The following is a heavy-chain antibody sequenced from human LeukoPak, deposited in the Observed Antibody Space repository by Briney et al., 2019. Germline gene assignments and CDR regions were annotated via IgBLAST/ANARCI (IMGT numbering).Heavy chain of an antibody. J-gene: IGHJ4*02. Sequence: AGGSLRLSCAASGLAFSSYAMNWGRQAPGKGLEWVSGISGNTENTYYADSVKGRFTISRDNPKNTVYLQMTSLGAEDTAVYYCAKRDSGTSARVLTTNWYLGYWGQATLVTVSS. CDR3: AKRDSGTSARVLTTNWYLGY. CDR2: ISGNTENT. V-gene: IGHV3-23*01. CDR1: GLAFSSYA. D-gene: IGHD2-2*01.